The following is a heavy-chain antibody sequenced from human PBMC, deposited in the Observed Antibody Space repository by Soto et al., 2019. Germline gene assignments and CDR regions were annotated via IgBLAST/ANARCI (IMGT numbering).Heavy chain of an antibody. J-gene: IGHJ2*01. D-gene: IGHD1-26*01. CDR1: GNTFMSYG. CDR3: ARHGVGSFWYFDI. Sequence: QVQLVQSGGEVKKPGASVKVSCKASGNTFMSYGFSWVRQAPGQGLEWMGWISAYNGKTDYAQKVQDRVIMTRDTVTSTVYMELTSLTSDDTAVYFCARHGVGSFWYFDIWGRGTLVSVSS. CDR2: ISAYNGKT. V-gene: IGHV1-18*01.